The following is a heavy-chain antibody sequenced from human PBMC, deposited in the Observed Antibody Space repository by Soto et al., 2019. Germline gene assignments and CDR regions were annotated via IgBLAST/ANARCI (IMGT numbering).Heavy chain of an antibody. D-gene: IGHD6-19*01. CDR2: INHTGST. CDR1: GGSFSGYS. CDR3: ARERAVAGSFDF. V-gene: IGHV4-34*01. Sequence: PSETLSLTCAVYGGSFSGYSWTWIRQPPGTGLEWIGEINHTGSTNYNPSLKSRVTISVDTSKNQFSLKLTSVTAADTAVYYCARERAVAGSFDFWGQGTLVTVSS. J-gene: IGHJ4*02.